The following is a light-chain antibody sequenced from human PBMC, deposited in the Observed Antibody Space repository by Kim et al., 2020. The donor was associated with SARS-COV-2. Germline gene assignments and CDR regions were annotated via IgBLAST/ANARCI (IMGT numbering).Light chain of an antibody. CDR2: DAS. Sequence: GDRVTTTCRASQTIDTWLAWYQQQPGKAPQLLIYDASVLETGVPSRFSGSGSGTEFTLTISSLQPDDYASYYCQQYHDSLLTFGGGTKVDIK. J-gene: IGKJ4*01. V-gene: IGKV1-5*01. CDR1: QTIDTW. CDR3: QQYHDSLLT.